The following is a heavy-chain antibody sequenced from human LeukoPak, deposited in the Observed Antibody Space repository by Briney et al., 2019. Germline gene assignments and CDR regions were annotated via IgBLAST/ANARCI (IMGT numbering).Heavy chain of an antibody. Sequence: GASVKVSCKASGGTFSSYAISWVRQAPGQGLEWMGGIIPIFGTANYAQKFQGRVTITTDESTSTAYMELSSLRSEDTAVYYCASKGGIAHDGGYYYYYMDVWGKGTTVTVSS. CDR3: ASKGGIAHDGGYYYYYMDV. J-gene: IGHJ6*03. CDR2: IIPIFGTA. CDR1: GGTFSSYA. D-gene: IGHD6-13*01. V-gene: IGHV1-69*05.